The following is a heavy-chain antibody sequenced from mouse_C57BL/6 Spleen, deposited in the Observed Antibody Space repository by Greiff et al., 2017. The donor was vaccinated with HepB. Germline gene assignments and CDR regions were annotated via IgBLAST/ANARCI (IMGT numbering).Heavy chain of an antibody. J-gene: IGHJ2*01. CDR1: GYTFTSYW. CDR2: IHPNSGST. V-gene: IGHV1-64*01. Sequence: VQGVESGAELVKPGASVKLSCKASGYTFTSYWMHWVKQRPGQGLEWIGMIHPNSGSTNYNEKFKSKATLTVDKSSSTAYMQLSSLTSEDSAVYYCARRYGSSYAYFDYWGQGTTLTVSS. CDR3: ARRYGSSYAYFDY. D-gene: IGHD1-1*01.